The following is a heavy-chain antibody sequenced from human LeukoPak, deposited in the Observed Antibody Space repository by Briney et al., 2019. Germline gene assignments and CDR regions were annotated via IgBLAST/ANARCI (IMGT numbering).Heavy chain of an antibody. CDR1: GFTVSTYW. D-gene: IGHD6-13*01. J-gene: IGHJ5*02. CDR3: VRGVGVSRFNYFDP. V-gene: IGHV3-33*08. CDR2: IWYDASNK. Sequence: PGGSLRLSCAVPGFTVSTYWMDWVRQAPGKGLEWVAVIWYDASNKYYADSVKGRFTISRDNSKNTLFLQMNSLRDDDTAVYYCVRGVGVSRFNYFDPWGQGTLVIVSS.